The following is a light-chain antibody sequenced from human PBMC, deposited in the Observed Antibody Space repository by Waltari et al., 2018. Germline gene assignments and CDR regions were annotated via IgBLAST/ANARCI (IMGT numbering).Light chain of an antibody. Sequence: QSVLTQPPSASGTPGQRVTISCSGSSSNIGDNYVYWYQHLPGTAPKLLIFSNTQPPSGARDRFSGSKSGTSASLAISGLRSEDEGDYCCAAWDDTLSHWVFGGGTKLTVL. CDR3: AAWDDTLSHWV. V-gene: IGLV1-47*01. CDR1: SSNIGDNY. J-gene: IGLJ3*02. CDR2: SNT.